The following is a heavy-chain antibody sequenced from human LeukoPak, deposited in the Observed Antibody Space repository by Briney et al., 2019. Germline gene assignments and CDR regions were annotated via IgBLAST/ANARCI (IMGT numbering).Heavy chain of an antibody. Sequence: GGSLRLSCAASGFTFSTYTMNWVRQAPGKGLEWVSCISSSTSYIYYADSVQGRFPISRDIAKNSLYLQMNSLRAEDTAVYYCARGPDYYFYMDVWGKGTTVTVSS. V-gene: IGHV3-21*01. J-gene: IGHJ6*03. CDR2: ISSSTSYI. D-gene: IGHD1-14*01. CDR1: GFTFSTYT. CDR3: ARGPDYYFYMDV.